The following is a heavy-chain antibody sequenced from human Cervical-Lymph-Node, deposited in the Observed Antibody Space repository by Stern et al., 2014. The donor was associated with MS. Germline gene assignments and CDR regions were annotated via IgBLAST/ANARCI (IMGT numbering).Heavy chain of an antibody. CDR1: GFSFSSYG. D-gene: IGHD6-13*01. Sequence: VQLVESGGGVVQPGRSLRLSCAASGFSFSSYGMYWVRQAPGKGLGWGSVIWHDGKNEYYADSVKGRFTISRDNAKSTVYLQMNSLRDEDTAVYFCARHPAAAGTGVHLEYWGQGTLVIVSS. J-gene: IGHJ4*02. V-gene: IGHV3-33*01. CDR3: ARHPAAAGTGVHLEY. CDR2: IWHDGKNE.